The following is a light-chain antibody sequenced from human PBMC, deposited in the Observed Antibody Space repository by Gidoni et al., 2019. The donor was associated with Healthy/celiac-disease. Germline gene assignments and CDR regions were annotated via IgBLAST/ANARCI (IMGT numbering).Light chain of an antibody. CDR2: DAS. V-gene: IGKV3-11*01. J-gene: IGKJ5*01. CDR3: QQRSNWPRIT. Sequence: EIVLTQSPATLSLSPGERATLSCRASQSVSSYLAGYQQKPGQAPRLLIYDASNRATGIPARFSGSGSVTDFTLTISSLEPEEFAVYYCQQRSNWPRITFXQXTRLEIK. CDR1: QSVSSY.